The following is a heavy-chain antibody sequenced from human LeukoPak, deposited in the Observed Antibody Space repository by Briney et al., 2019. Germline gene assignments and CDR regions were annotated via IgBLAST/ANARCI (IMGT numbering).Heavy chain of an antibody. CDR2: ISYDGSNK. CDR1: GFTFSSYG. V-gene: IGHV3-30*19. D-gene: IGHD2-2*01. Sequence: PGGSLRLSCAASGFTFSSYGMHWVRQAPGKGLEWVAVISYDGSNKYYADSVKGRFTISRDNSKNTLYLQMNSLRAEDTAVYYCARTDVRYQLLPRGIDYWGQGTLVTVSS. J-gene: IGHJ4*02. CDR3: ARTDVRYQLLPRGIDY.